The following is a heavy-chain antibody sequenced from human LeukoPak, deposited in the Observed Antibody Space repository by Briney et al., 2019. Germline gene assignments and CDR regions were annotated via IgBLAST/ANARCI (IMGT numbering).Heavy chain of an antibody. D-gene: IGHD2-21*01. CDR1: GVSVCTHY. CDR3: ASKPVVPASQGHYFDT. V-gene: IGHV4-59*02. CDR2: VFYTGYT. Sequence: PSETLSLTCTVSGVSVCTHYWSWIRHPPGKRLEWVGNVFYTGYTSYHPSLQGRATMSIDTSNNQFSLNLHSVTAADTAVYYCASKPVVPASQGHYFDTWGQGTLVTVSS. J-gene: IGHJ5*02.